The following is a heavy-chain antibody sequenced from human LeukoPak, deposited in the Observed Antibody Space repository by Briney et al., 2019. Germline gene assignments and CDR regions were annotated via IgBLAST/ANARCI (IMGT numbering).Heavy chain of an antibody. CDR3: ARGSNGNVWFGESLSFDP. CDR1: GGPFSGYY. J-gene: IGHJ5*02. V-gene: IGHV4-34*01. CDR2: INHSGST. D-gene: IGHD3-10*01. Sequence: SETLSLTCAVYGGPFSGYYWSWIHQPPGKGLEWIGEINHSGSTNYNPSLKSRVTVSVDTSKNQFSLKLSSVTAADTAVYYCARGSNGNVWFGESLSFDPWGQGTLVTVSS.